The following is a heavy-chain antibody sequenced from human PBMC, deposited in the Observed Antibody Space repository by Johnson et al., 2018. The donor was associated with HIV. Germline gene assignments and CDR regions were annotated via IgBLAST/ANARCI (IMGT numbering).Heavy chain of an antibody. CDR3: AKDWTEMSTIPDAFDI. CDR2: ISYDGSNK. CDR1: GFTFSSYA. J-gene: IGHJ3*02. D-gene: IGHD5-24*01. Sequence: QVLLLESGGGVVQPGRSLRLSCAASGFTFSSYAMHWVRQAPGKGLEWVAVISYDGSNKYYADSVKGRFTISRDNSKNTLYLQMNSLRVEDSAVYYCAKDWTEMSTIPDAFDIWGQGTMVTVSS. V-gene: IGHV3-30*14.